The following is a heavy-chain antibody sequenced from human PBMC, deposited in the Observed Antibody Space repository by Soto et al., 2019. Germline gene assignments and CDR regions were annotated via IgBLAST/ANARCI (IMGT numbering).Heavy chain of an antibody. J-gene: IGHJ4*02. CDR3: ARGPNPYYFDY. Sequence: GASVKGSCKASGYTFTSYAMHWGRQAPGQRLEWMGWINAGNGNTKYSQKFQGRVTITRDTSASTAYMELSSLRSEDTAAYYCARGPNPYYFDYWGQGTLVTVSS. CDR1: GYTFTSYA. CDR2: INAGNGNT. V-gene: IGHV1-3*01.